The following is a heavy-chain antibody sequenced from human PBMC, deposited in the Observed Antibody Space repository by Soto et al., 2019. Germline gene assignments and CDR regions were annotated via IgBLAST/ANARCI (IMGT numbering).Heavy chain of an antibody. D-gene: IGHD3-10*01. CDR1: GFSLSTSGMC. CDR2: IDWDDDT. V-gene: IGHV2-70*01. J-gene: IGHJ6*02. CDR3: ARIPNYYGSGRNYYYGMDV. Sequence: SGPTLVNPTQTLTLTCTFSGFSLSTSGMCVTWIRQPPGKAPEWLALIDWDDDTYYSTSLKTRLTISKDTSTNQVVLTVTNMDPVDTATYYCARIPNYYGSGRNYYYGMDVWGQGTTVTVSS.